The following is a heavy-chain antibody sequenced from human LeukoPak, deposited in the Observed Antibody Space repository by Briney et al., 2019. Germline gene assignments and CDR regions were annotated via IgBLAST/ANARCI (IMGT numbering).Heavy chain of an antibody. Sequence: ASVKVSCKASGYTFTGYYMHWVRQAPGQGLEWMGWINPNSGGTNYAQKFQGRVTMTRDTSISTAYMELSRLRSDDTAVYYCARAGGPGYSSGWYGYWGQGTLVTVSS. J-gene: IGHJ4*02. D-gene: IGHD6-19*01. CDR3: ARAGGPGYSSGWYGY. V-gene: IGHV1-2*02. CDR2: INPNSGGT. CDR1: GYTFTGYY.